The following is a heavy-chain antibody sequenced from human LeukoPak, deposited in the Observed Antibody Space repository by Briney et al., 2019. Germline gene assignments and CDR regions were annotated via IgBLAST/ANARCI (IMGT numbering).Heavy chain of an antibody. CDR2: IRHDGSNK. V-gene: IGHV3-33*01. Sequence: GRSLRLSCAASGFSFSSYGMHWVRQAPGKGLERVAVIRHDGSNKNYADSVRGRFTISRDNSKSTLSLQMDSLRAEDTAVYYCARDLFFSDAGYSSGWRAEYFHHWGQGTLVTVSS. J-gene: IGHJ1*01. CDR1: GFSFSSYG. CDR3: ARDLFFSDAGYSSGWRAEYFHH. D-gene: IGHD6-19*01.